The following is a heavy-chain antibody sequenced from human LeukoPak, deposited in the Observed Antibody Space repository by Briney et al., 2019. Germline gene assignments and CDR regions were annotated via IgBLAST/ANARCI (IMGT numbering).Heavy chain of an antibody. D-gene: IGHD6-13*01. CDR2: INSDGSST. CDR3: AKEVDSSRALNY. Sequence: PGGSLRLSCAASGFTFSSYWMHWVRQAPGKGLVWVSRINSDGSSTSYADSVKGRFTISRDNAKNTLYLQMNSLRAEDTAVYYCAKEVDSSRALNYWGQGTLVIVSS. CDR1: GFTFSSYW. J-gene: IGHJ4*02. V-gene: IGHV3-74*01.